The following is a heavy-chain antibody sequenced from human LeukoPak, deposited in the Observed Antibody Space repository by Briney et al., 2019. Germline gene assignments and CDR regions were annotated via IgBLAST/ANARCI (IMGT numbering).Heavy chain of an antibody. CDR1: GGSISSNSYY. Sequence: PSETLSLTCTVSGGSISSNSYYWGWIRQPPGKGLERIGSIYYSGSTYYNPSLKSRVTISVDTSKNQFSLKLSSVTAADTAVYYCARRGSSWEFTYYFDYWGQGTLVTVSS. V-gene: IGHV4-39*01. J-gene: IGHJ4*02. CDR2: IYYSGST. D-gene: IGHD6-13*01. CDR3: ARRGSSWEFTYYFDY.